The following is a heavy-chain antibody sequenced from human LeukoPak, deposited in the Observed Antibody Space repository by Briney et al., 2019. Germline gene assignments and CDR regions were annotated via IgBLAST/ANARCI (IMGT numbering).Heavy chain of an antibody. CDR2: IYSGGST. V-gene: IGHV3-66*01. CDR3: ARGVGDSLVVRGVNRRWSSNGSQDY. CDR1: GFTVSSNY. Sequence: PGGSLRLSCAASGFTVSSNYMSWVRQAPGKGLEWVSVIYSGGSTYYADSVKGRFTISRDNSKNTLYLQMNSLRAEDTAVYYCARGVGDSLVVRGVNRRWSSNGSQDYWGQGTLVTVSS. D-gene: IGHD3-10*01. J-gene: IGHJ4*02.